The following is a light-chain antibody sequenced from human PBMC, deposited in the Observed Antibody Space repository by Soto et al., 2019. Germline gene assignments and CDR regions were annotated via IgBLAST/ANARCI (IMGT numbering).Light chain of an antibody. CDR1: SSDVAGSDY. CDR3: SSFARGDNPHVL. V-gene: IGLV2-8*01. CDR2: EVT. J-gene: IGLJ2*01. Sequence: QSALTQPPSASGSPGQSVTISCTGTSSDVAGSDYVSWYQQHPGKAPKLIIYEVTKRPAGVPDRFSGSKSGNTASLTVSGLQADDESYYYCSSFARGDNPHVLFGGGTKGHRP.